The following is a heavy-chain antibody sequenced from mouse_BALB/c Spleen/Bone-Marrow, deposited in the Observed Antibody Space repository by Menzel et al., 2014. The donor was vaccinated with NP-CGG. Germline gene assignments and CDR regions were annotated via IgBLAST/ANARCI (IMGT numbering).Heavy chain of an antibody. CDR2: INPYNGDT. J-gene: IGHJ4*01. Sequence: VQLQQSGPELVRPGASVKISCKASGYSFTGCFMNWVKQSHGKSLEWIGRINPYNGDTFCNQKFKGKATLTVDKSSSTEHMELLRLTSEDSAVYYCGGLTTVVAKKYYYAMATWGQGPPVTVS. D-gene: IGHD1-1*01. V-gene: IGHV1-37*01. CDR3: GGLTTVVAKKYYYAMAT. CDR1: GYSFTGCF.